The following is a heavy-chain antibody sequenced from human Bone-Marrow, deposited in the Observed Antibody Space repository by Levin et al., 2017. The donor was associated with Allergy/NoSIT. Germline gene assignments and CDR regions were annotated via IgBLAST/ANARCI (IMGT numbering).Heavy chain of an antibody. V-gene: IGHV4-39*01. CDR3: ARRGHYGDYVRY. J-gene: IGHJ4*02. CDR2: IYYSGST. Sequence: SQTLSLTCTVSGGSITSSTYYWGWVRQPPGKGLEWIGSIYYSGSTYYNPSLKSRITISVDTSKNQFSLKLSSVTATDTALYYCARRGHYGDYVRYWGQGTLVTVSS. D-gene: IGHD4-17*01. CDR1: GGSITSSTYY.